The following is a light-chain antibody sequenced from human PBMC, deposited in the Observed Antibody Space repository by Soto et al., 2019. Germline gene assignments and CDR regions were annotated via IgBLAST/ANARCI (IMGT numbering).Light chain of an antibody. J-gene: IGKJ1*01. V-gene: IGKV1-39*01. CDR1: QSISIF. CDR2: GAS. Sequence: DIQMTQSPSPLSASVRDRVTITCRTSQSISIFLNWYQQKPGKAPKLLIYGASTLQRGVPSRFSGSGSGTDFTLTISRLQAEDFATYYCQRSYSSPPWAFGQGTKVDIK. CDR3: QRSYSSPPWA.